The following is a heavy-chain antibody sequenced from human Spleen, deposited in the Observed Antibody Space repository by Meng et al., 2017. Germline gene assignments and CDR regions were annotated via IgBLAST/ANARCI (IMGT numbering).Heavy chain of an antibody. CDR1: GYTFTSYA. CDR3: ARGNYDILTRYYIILDF. CDR2: ISAYNGKT. D-gene: IGHD3-9*01. Sequence: ASVKVSCKSSGYTFTSYAINWVRQAPGQGLEWMGWISAYNGKTDYAQKLQGRVTMTTDTSTSTAYMELRSLRSEDTAVYFCARGNYDILTRYYIILDFWGQGTPVTVSS. J-gene: IGHJ4*02. V-gene: IGHV1-18*01.